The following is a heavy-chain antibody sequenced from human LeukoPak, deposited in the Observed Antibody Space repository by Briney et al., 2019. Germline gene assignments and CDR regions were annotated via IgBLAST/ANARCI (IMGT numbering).Heavy chain of an antibody. V-gene: IGHV1-69*01. CDR1: GGTFSRFA. D-gene: IGHD1-14*01. CDR2: IIPIFSTS. CDR3: VRGRVSEPTHISWFDS. Sequence: ASVKVSCKASGGTFSRFAISWVRQAPGQGHEWLGGIIPIFSTSNYPQTFQGRVTITPDASPTTAYLGLSSLRSADTAVYYCVRGRVSEPTHISWFDSWGQGTLVTVSS. J-gene: IGHJ5*01.